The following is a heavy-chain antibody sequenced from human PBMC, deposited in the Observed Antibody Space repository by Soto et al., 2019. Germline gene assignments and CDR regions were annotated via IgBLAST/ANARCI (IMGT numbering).Heavy chain of an antibody. D-gene: IGHD6-25*01. J-gene: IGHJ5*02. V-gene: IGHV4-59*08. CDR1: GGSINSYY. CDR3: ARHASSDSPFDP. Sequence: PSETLSHTCTVSGGSINSYYWSWIRQPPGKGLEWIGYIFYSGSTNYNPSLKSRVTMSVDTSKNQFSLRLSSVTAADTAVYYCARHASSDSPFDPWGQGTLVTVSS. CDR2: IFYSGST.